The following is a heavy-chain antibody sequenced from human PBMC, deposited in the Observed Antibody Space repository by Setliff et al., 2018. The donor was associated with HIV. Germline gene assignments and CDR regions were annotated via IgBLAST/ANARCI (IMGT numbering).Heavy chain of an antibody. D-gene: IGHD5-18*01. CDR3: ARGRYNSRIDV. CDR2: MNPNSANT. CDR1: GYTFTRYD. J-gene: IGHJ6*02. V-gene: IGHV1-8*01. Sequence: GASVKVSCKASGYTFTRYDINWVRQATGQGPEWMGWMNPNSANTGYAQKFQGRVTMTRNTSISTAYMELSSLRSDDTAVYYCARGRYNSRIDVWGQGTTVTVSS.